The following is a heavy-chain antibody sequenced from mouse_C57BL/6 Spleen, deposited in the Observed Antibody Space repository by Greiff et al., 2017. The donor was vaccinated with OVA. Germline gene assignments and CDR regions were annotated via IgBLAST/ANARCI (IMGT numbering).Heavy chain of an antibody. V-gene: IGHV1-54*01. CDR3: ARSGGIMVTNWYFDV. D-gene: IGHD2-2*01. Sequence: QVQLKQSGAELVRPGTSVKVSCKASGYAFTNYLIEWVKQRPGQGLEWIGVINPGSGGTNYNEKFKGKATLTADKSSSTAYMQLSSLTSEDSAVYFCARSGGIMVTNWYFDVWGTGTTVTVSS. CDR2: INPGSGGT. J-gene: IGHJ1*03. CDR1: GYAFTNYL.